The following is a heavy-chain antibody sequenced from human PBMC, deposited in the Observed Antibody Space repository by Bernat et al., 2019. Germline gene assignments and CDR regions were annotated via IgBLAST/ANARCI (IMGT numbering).Heavy chain of an antibody. J-gene: IGHJ4*02. CDR1: GGSISSSSYY. CDR3: ARLPTVGRVVPAALFDY. D-gene: IGHD2-2*01. CDR2: IYYSGST. Sequence: QLQLQESGPGLVKPSETLSLTCTVSGGSISSSSYYWGWIRQPPGKGLGWIGSIYYSGSTYYNPSLKGRVTISVDTSKNQFSLKLSSVTAADTAVYYCARLPTVGRVVPAALFDYWGQGTLVTVSS. V-gene: IGHV4-39*01.